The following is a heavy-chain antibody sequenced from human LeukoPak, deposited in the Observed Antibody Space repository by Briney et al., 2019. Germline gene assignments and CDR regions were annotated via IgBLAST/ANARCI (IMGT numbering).Heavy chain of an antibody. J-gene: IGHJ6*02. V-gene: IGHV3-73*01. D-gene: IGHD4-23*01. CDR2: IRSKANSYAT. CDR1: GFTFSTYA. CDR3: TKTPYGMDV. Sequence: GGSLRLSCAASGFTFSTYAMHWVRQASGKGLEWVGRIRSKANSYATAYAASVKGRFTISRDDSKNTAYLQMNSLKTEDTAVYYCTKTPYGMDVWGQGTTVTVSS.